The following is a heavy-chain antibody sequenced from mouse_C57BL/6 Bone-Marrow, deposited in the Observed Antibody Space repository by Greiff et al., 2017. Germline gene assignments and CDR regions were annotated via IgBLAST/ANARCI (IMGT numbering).Heavy chain of an antibody. CDR2: IHPNSGST. D-gene: IGHD1-1*01. Sequence: QVQLQQPGAELVKPGASVKLSCKASGYTFTSYWMHWVKQRPGQGLEWIGMIHPNSGSTNYNEKFKSKATLTVDKSSSTAYMQLSSLTSEDSAVYDCARSGYYYGSSCWYFDVWGTGTTVTVSS. CDR3: ARSGYYYGSSCWYFDV. J-gene: IGHJ1*03. CDR1: GYTFTSYW. V-gene: IGHV1-64*01.